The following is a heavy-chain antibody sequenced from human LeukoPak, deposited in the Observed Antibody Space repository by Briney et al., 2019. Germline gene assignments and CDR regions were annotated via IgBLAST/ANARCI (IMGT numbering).Heavy chain of an antibody. V-gene: IGHV3-30*04. CDR1: GFTFNKYA. Sequence: GGSLRLSCAASGFTFNKYAMHWVGQAQGKGLELQAVISDDGRNKYYSDSVTGRLTISRGNSQDTLYLQMNSLRDEDTAVYYCARVWDYWGQGTLVTVPS. CDR3: ARVWDY. J-gene: IGHJ4*02. CDR2: ISDDGRNK. D-gene: IGHD3-16*01.